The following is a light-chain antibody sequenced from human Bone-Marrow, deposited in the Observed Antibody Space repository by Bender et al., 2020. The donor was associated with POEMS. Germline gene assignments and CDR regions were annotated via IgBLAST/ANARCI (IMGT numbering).Light chain of an antibody. Sequence: SYELTQPPSVSVSPGQTASITCSGDKLGNKYVCWYQQKPGQSPVLVIYHDTKRPSGIPERFSGSNSGNTATLTISGTQAMDEADYYCQAWDSATAVFGTGTKVTVL. CDR3: QAWDSATAV. CDR1: KLGNKY. V-gene: IGLV3-1*01. J-gene: IGLJ1*01. CDR2: HDT.